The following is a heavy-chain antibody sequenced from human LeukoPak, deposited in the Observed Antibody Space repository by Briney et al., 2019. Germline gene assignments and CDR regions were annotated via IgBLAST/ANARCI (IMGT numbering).Heavy chain of an antibody. Sequence: ASVKVSCKASGYTFTGYYMHWVRQAPGQGIEWMGWINPNSGGTNYAQKFQGRVTMTRDTSISTAYMELSRLRSDDTAVYYCARDTGSYYDYDYWGQGTLVTVSS. D-gene: IGHD1-26*01. CDR2: INPNSGGT. J-gene: IGHJ4*02. CDR3: ARDTGSYYDYDY. V-gene: IGHV1-2*02. CDR1: GYTFTGYY.